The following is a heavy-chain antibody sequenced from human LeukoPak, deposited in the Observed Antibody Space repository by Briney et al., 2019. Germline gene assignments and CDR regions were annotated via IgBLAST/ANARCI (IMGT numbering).Heavy chain of an antibody. Sequence: SQTLSLTCTVSGGSISSGGYYWSWIRQHPGKGLEWIGYIYYSGSTYYNPSLKSRVTISVDTSKNQFSLKLSSVTAADTAVYYCAREGVSTVVTPAAFDIWGQGTMVTVSS. CDR1: GGSISSGGYY. D-gene: IGHD4-23*01. CDR2: IYYSGST. J-gene: IGHJ3*02. CDR3: AREGVSTVVTPAAFDI. V-gene: IGHV4-31*03.